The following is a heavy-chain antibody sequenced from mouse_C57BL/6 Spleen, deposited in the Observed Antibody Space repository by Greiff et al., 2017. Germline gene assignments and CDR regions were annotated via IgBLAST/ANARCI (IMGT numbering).Heavy chain of an antibody. J-gene: IGHJ1*03. D-gene: IGHD1-1*01. CDR3: ARGTGNYYHYPFGV. CDR2: INTSTGGT. V-gene: IGHV1-42*01. Sequence: EVQLQQSGPELVKPGASVKISCKASGYSFTGYSMTWVKQSPEKSLEWIGAINTSTGGTTYNKKFKANATLTVDKSSSTAYMQLKSLTSEYSAVYYCARGTGNYYHYPFGVRGTGTTVTVSS. CDR1: GYSFTGYS.